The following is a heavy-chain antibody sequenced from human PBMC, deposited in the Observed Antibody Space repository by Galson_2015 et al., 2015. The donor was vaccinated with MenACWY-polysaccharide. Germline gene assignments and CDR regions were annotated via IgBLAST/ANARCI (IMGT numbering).Heavy chain of an antibody. CDR1: GFNFRGNG. V-gene: IGHV3-30*02. CDR2: IRNDEISK. D-gene: IGHD6-13*01. Sequence: SLRLSCAASGFNFRGNGMHWVRQAPGKGLEWVAFIRNDEISKHYIDAVKGRFSISRDNSKNALYLQMNTLRPEDTAVYYCARNPSRLDIAAASNWGQGALVTVSS. J-gene: IGHJ4*02. CDR3: ARNPSRLDIAAASN.